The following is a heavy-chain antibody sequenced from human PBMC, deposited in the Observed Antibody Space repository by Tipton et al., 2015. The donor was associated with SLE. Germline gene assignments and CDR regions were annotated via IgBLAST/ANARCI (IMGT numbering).Heavy chain of an antibody. CDR3: ARGGEVVESYYGLDV. J-gene: IGHJ6*02. CDR1: GFSFSSYW. Sequence: GSLRLSCTASGFSFSSYWMKWVRQAPGKGLEWVASIKKDGSEEYYGDSVKGRLTISRDNAKNSLFLQINSLGADDTAVYYCARGGEVVESYYGLDVWGQGTTVIVSS. V-gene: IGHV3-7*01. D-gene: IGHD3-16*01. CDR2: IKKDGSEE.